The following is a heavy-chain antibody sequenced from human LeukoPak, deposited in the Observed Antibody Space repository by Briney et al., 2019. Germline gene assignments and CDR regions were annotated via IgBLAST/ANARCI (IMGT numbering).Heavy chain of an antibody. J-gene: IGHJ4*02. CDR3: AGHHPRNTVDF. CDR1: GGSISSGDYY. V-gene: IGHV4-61*08. CDR2: ISDIGSI. D-gene: IGHD2/OR15-2a*01. Sequence: SETLSLTCTVSGGSISSGDYYWSWIRQPPGKGLEWIAYISDIGSIDYNPSLKSRVTISLDTSKNQFSLKLSSVTAADTAVYYCAGHHPRNTVDFWGQGTLVTVSS.